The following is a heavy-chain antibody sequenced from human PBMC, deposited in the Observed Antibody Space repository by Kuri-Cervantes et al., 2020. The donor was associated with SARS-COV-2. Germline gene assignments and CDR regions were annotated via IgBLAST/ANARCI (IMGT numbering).Heavy chain of an antibody. CDR1: GYTLRKLS. J-gene: IGHJ5*01. CDR3: ATGRLRFDS. Sequence: ASVKVSCKVFGYTLRKLSMHWVRQAPGKGREWVGGFDPEDAERIYAQKFQGRVTLSADLSSDIAYMEVTSLRSDDTAIYYCATGRLRFDSWGQGTLVTVSS. CDR2: FDPEDAER. V-gene: IGHV1-24*01.